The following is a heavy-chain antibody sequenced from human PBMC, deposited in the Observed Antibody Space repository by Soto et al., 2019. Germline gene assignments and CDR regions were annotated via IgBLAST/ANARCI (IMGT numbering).Heavy chain of an antibody. D-gene: IGHD6-19*01. V-gene: IGHV3-13*01. CDR2: IGTAGDT. CDR1: GFTFSGHD. Sequence: EVQLVEPGGGLVQPGGSLRLSCAASGFTFSGHDMHWVRQASGKGLEWVSGIGTAGDTYYPGSVKGRFTISRENAKNSLYLQMNSLRVEDTAVYYCARASRSAVAAVDPWGQGTLVTVSS. CDR3: ARASRSAVAAVDP. J-gene: IGHJ5*02.